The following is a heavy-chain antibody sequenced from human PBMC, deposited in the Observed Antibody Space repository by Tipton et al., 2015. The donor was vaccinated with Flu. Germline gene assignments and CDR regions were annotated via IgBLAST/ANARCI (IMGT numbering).Heavy chain of an antibody. D-gene: IGHD3-10*01. CDR2: IRSRSFGVTT. V-gene: IGHV3-49*03. J-gene: IGHJ4*02. Sequence: RSLRLSCTTSGFTFGDYAMSWFRQAPGKGLEWVGFIRSRSFGVTTEYAASVSGRFTISRDDSKTVAYLQMNSLKAEDTAVYYCTRWSQEGTRYYSGSGSYPGDYWGQGTLVTVSS. CDR1: GFTFGDYA. CDR3: TRWSQEGTRYYSGSGSYPGDY.